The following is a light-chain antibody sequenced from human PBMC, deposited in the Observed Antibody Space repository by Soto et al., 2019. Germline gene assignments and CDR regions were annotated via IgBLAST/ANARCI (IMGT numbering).Light chain of an antibody. CDR2: ANT. CDR1: NSNIGAGYD. V-gene: IGLV1-40*01. J-gene: IGLJ1*01. Sequence: QSALTQPPSVSGALGRRVTISCTGSNSNIGAGYDVHWYQQLPGTAPKLLIYANTNRPSGVPDRFSGSKSGTSASLAITGLQSEDEADYFCQSYDITLSPFYVFGTGTKLTVL. CDR3: QSYDITLSPFYV.